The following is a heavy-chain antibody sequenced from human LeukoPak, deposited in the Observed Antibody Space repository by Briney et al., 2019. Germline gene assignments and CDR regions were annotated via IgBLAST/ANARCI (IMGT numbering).Heavy chain of an antibody. CDR3: ARGGLILRYFVDYYYYYMDV. Sequence: ASVTVSCKASGYIFIGYYMHWVRQAPGKGLEGMGRINHNSCGTKYAQKFQGRVTMTRDTSISTAYMELSRLRSDDTAVYYCARGGLILRYFVDYYYYYMDVWGKGTTVTVSS. CDR1: GYIFIGYY. D-gene: IGHD3-9*01. J-gene: IGHJ6*03. CDR2: INHNSCGT. V-gene: IGHV1-2*06.